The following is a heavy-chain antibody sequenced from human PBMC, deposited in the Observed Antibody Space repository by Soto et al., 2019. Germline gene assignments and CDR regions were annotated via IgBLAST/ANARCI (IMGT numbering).Heavy chain of an antibody. CDR3: ARGHSTDCSNGVCSFFYNHEMDV. J-gene: IGHJ6*02. Sequence: QVQLVQSGAEVKKPGASVKVSCKASGYSFTDYHVHWVRQAPGQGLEWLGRINPKSGGTSTAQKFQGWVTMTRDTSINTAYMDLTRVRSDDTAVYYCARGHSTDCSNGVCSFFYNHEMDVWGQGTPITV. D-gene: IGHD2-8*01. CDR2: INPKSGGT. CDR1: GYSFTDYH. V-gene: IGHV1-2*04.